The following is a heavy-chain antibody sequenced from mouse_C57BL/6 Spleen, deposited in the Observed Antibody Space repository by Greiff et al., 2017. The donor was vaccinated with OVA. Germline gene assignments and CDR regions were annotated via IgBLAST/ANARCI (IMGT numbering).Heavy chain of an antibody. V-gene: IGHV5-17*01. CDR2: ISSGRSTI. CDR1: GFTFSDYG. CDR3: ARDWEGGYFDY. Sequence: EVQRVESGGGLVKPGGSLKLSCAASGFTFSDYGLHWVRQAPEKGLEWVAYISSGRSTIYYAHTVKGRFPISGDNAKSTLLLQRTGLGSEETAMYYWARDWEGGYFDYWGQGTTLTVSS. J-gene: IGHJ2*01. D-gene: IGHD4-1*01.